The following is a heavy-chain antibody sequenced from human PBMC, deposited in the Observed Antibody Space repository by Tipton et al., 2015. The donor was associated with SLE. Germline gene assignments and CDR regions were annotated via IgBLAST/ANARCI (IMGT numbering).Heavy chain of an antibody. CDR2: IFHSGSV. CDR1: GGSISSSHW. J-gene: IGHJ4*02. V-gene: IGHV4-4*02. CDR3: ARDQVGVGDFDY. Sequence: TLSLTCAVSGGSISSSHWWTWVRQPPGKGLEWIGQIFHSGSVNYNPSLTSRVTMAIDKSKNHFSMNLTSVTAADTAVYYCARDQVGVGDFDYWSQGTLVTVSS. D-gene: IGHD3-16*01.